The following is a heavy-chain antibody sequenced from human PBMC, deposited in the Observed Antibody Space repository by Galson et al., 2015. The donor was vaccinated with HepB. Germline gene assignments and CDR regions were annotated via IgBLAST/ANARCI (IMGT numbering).Heavy chain of an antibody. V-gene: IGHV3-53*01. D-gene: IGHD1-26*01. J-gene: IGHJ3*02. CDR2: IYSGGST. CDR1: GFTVSSNY. Sequence: SLRLSCAASGFTVSSNYMSWVRQAPGKGLEWVSVIYSGGSTYYADSVKGRFTISRDNSKNTLYLQMNSLRAEDTAVYYCARGGAKGGSYRWGFGAFDIWGQGTMVTVSS. CDR3: ARGGAKGGSYRWGFGAFDI.